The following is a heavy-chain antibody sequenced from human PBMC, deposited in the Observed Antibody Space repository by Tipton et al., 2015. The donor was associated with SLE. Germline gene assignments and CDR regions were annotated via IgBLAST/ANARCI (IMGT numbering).Heavy chain of an antibody. CDR3: AGLYGMDV. J-gene: IGHJ6*02. V-gene: IGHV3-9*01. CDR2: ISWNSGSI. D-gene: IGHD3-16*01. Sequence: SLRLSCAASGFTFDDYAMHWVRQAPGKGLEWVSGISWNSGSIGYADSVKGQFTISRDNAKNSLYLQMNSLRAEDSAVCYCAGLYGMDVWGQGTTVTVSS. CDR1: GFTFDDYA.